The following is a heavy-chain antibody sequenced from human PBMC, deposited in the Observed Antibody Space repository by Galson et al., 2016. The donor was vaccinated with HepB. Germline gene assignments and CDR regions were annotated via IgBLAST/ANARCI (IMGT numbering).Heavy chain of an antibody. J-gene: IGHJ3*02. CDR3: AKYLAPGLHAFDI. Sequence: SLRLSCAASGFTFVNYAMTWVRQPPGKGLEWVSTIADNGHAGTTHYADSVRGRFTISRDDSNNQLYLQMESLGGEDTALYFCAKYLAPGLHAFDIWGQGTTVTVSS. V-gene: IGHV3-23*01. D-gene: IGHD2-21*02. CDR1: GFTFVNYA. CDR2: IADNGHAGTT.